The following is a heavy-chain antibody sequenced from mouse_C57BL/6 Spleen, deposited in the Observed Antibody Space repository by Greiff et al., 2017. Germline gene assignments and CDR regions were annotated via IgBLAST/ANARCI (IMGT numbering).Heavy chain of an antibody. D-gene: IGHD2-2*01. CDR3: ARSMVTTEYFDV. J-gene: IGHJ1*03. CDR2: IWWDDDK. V-gene: IGHV8-8*01. Sequence: QVTLKVSGPGILQPSQTLSLTCSFSGFSLSTFGMGVGWIRQPSGKGLEWLAHIWWDDDKYYNPALKSRLTISKDTSKNQVFLKLANVDTADTATDYCARSMVTTEYFDVWGTGTTVTVSS. CDR1: GFSLSTFGMG.